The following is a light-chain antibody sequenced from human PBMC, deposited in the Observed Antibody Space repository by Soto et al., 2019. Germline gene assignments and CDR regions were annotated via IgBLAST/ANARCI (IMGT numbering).Light chain of an antibody. Sequence: QSALTQPAYVSGSPGQSITISCTGTSSDVGGYNYVSWYQQHPGKAPKLMIYDVSNRPSGVSNRFSGSKSGNTASLTISGLQAEDEADYYCSSYTSSSTYVFGPGTKLTVL. J-gene: IGLJ1*01. V-gene: IGLV2-14*01. CDR1: SSDVGGYNY. CDR2: DVS. CDR3: SSYTSSSTYV.